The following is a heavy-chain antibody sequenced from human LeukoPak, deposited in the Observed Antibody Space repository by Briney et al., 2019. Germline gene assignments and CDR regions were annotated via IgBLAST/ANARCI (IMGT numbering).Heavy chain of an antibody. Sequence: GGSLRLSCAASGFTFSNYAMHWVRQAPGKGLEWVAVMSYDGSHIYYADSVKGRFTVSRDNSKNTLYLQVDSLRAEDTAVYYCARDNTVGAGTNYWGQGTLVTVSS. CDR3: ARDNTVGAGTNY. V-gene: IGHV3-30-3*01. D-gene: IGHD6-19*01. J-gene: IGHJ4*02. CDR1: GFTFSNYA. CDR2: MSYDGSHI.